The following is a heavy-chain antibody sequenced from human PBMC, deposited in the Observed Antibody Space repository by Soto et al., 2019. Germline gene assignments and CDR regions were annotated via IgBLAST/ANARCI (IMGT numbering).Heavy chain of an antibody. CDR3: ARDGATAADAFDI. J-gene: IGHJ3*02. CDR1: GYTFTGYY. Sequence: ASLKVSCKASGYTFTGYYMHWVRQAPGQGLEWMGWINPNSGGTNYAQKFQGWVTMTRDTSISTAYMELSRLRSDDTAVYYCARDGATAADAFDIWGQGTMVTVSS. D-gene: IGHD6-13*01. V-gene: IGHV1-2*04. CDR2: INPNSGGT.